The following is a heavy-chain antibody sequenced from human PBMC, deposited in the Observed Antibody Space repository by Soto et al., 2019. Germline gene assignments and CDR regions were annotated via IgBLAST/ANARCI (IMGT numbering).Heavy chain of an antibody. V-gene: IGHV4-34*01. CDR3: ARALHRAARLDY. Sequence: QVQLQQWGAGLLKPSETLSLTCAVYGGSFSGYYWSWICQPPGKGLEWIGEINHSRSTNYNPSLKSRVTISVDTSKNQFSLKLSSVTAADTAVYYCARALHRAARLDYWGQGTLVTVSS. CDR2: INHSRST. J-gene: IGHJ4*02. D-gene: IGHD6-6*01. CDR1: GGSFSGYY.